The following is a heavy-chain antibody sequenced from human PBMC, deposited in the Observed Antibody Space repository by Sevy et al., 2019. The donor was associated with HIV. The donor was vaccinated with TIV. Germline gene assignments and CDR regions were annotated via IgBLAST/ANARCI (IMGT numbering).Heavy chain of an antibody. CDR1: GYTFISYA. D-gene: IGHD1-1*01. CDR2: INAAGGNT. CDR3: ARRGTGLDYYYGMDV. V-gene: IGHV1-3*01. J-gene: IGHJ6*02. Sequence: ASVKVSCKASGYTFISYAIHWVRQAPGQGLQWMGWINAAGGNTKYSQNFQGRVTFSTDTSANTAYMELSSLRSDDTAVYYCARRGTGLDYYYGMDVWGQGTTVTVSS.